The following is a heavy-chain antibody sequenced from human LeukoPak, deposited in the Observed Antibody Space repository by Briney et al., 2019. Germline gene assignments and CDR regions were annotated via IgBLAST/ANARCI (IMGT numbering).Heavy chain of an antibody. CDR2: ISYGGSQK. V-gene: IGHV3-30*18. CDR1: GFKFSGYG. J-gene: IGHJ6*03. CDR3: VKGGGAHFHNMDV. D-gene: IGHD2/OR15-2a*01. Sequence: PGGSLRPSCAASGFKFSGYGMNWVRQAPGKGLEWVAVISYGGSQKYYADSVKGRFSISRDNSKNTVNLQMNSLTVEDTAFYYCVKGGGAHFHNMDVWGKGTTVTVSS.